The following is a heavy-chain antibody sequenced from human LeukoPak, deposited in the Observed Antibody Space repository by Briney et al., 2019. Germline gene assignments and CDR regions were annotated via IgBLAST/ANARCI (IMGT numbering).Heavy chain of an antibody. J-gene: IGHJ5*02. CDR3: ARSRGDGYNEWLDP. CDR2: INTNTGNP. Sequence: GASVKVSCKASGYIFTSYAMNWVRQAPGQGLEWMGWINTNTGNPTYAQGFTGRFVFSLDTSVSTAYLQISSLKAEDTAVYYCARSRGDGYNEWLDPWGQGTLVTVSS. CDR1: GYIFTSYA. V-gene: IGHV7-4-1*02. D-gene: IGHD5-24*01.